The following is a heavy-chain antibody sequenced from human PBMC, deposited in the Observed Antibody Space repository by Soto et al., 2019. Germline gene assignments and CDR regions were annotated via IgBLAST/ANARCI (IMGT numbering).Heavy chain of an antibody. V-gene: IGHV3-7*01. CDR3: ARGLYNCHSAANDDFDF. D-gene: IGHD1-20*01. CDR2: MNQDGSKK. J-gene: IGHJ3*01. Sequence: GGSLRLSCAGSGFTFSSYWMTWVRQAPRKXLEWVANMNQDGSKKYYVDSVKGRFTISRDNAQNSLYLQMNSLRAEDTAVYYCARGLYNCHSAANDDFDFWGQGTMVTVSS. CDR1: GFTFSSYW.